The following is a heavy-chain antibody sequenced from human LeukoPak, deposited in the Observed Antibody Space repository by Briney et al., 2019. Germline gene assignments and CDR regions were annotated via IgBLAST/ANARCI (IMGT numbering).Heavy chain of an antibody. CDR3: ARTREQWQVLDY. Sequence: PGGSLRLSCAASGFSFGSYGIHWVRQAPGKGLEWVAVISHEGSYRNHADSVKGRFVISRDNSRNMAFLQMDSLSAEDTAVYYCARTREQWQVLDYWGQGTLDTVSS. J-gene: IGHJ4*02. D-gene: IGHD6-19*01. CDR2: ISHEGSYR. V-gene: IGHV3-30*03. CDR1: GFSFGSYG.